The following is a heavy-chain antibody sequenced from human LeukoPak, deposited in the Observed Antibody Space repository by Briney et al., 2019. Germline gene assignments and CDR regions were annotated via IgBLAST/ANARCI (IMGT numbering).Heavy chain of an antibody. Sequence: ASVKVSCKASGYTFTGYYMHWVRQAPGQGLEWMGWINPNSGGTNYAQKFQGRVTMTRDTSISTAYMELSRLRSDDTAVYYCARDRRSSWYGGDYWGQGTLVTVSS. CDR1: GYTFTGYY. J-gene: IGHJ4*02. V-gene: IGHV1-2*02. CDR2: INPNSGGT. CDR3: ARDRRSSWYGGDY. D-gene: IGHD6-13*01.